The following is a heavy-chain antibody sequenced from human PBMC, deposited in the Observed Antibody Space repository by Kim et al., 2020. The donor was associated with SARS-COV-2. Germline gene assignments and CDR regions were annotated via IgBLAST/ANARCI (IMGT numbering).Heavy chain of an antibody. CDR2: IIPIFGTA. CDR3: ARDNHGTGYYDGMDV. V-gene: IGHV1-69*13. D-gene: IGHD3-9*01. Sequence: SVKVSCKASGGTFSSYAISWVRQAPGQGLEWMGGIIPIFGTANYAQKFQGRVTITADESTSTAYMELSSLRSEDTAVYYCARDNHGTGYYDGMDVWGQGTTVTVSS. CDR1: GGTFSSYA. J-gene: IGHJ6*02.